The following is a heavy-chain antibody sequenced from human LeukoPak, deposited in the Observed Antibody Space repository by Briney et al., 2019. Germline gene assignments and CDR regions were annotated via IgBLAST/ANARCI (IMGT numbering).Heavy chain of an antibody. J-gene: IGHJ6*03. V-gene: IGHV3-30*19. CDR3: ARRPTDPYYYYMDV. CDR1: RFTFSSFG. CDR2: IPYDGSNK. Sequence: GGSLRLSCAASRFTFSSFGMHWVRQAPGKGLEWVAFIPYDGSNKYYADSVKGRFTISRDNSKNTLYLQMGSLRAEDMAVYYCARRPTDPYYYYMDVWGKGTTVTVSS.